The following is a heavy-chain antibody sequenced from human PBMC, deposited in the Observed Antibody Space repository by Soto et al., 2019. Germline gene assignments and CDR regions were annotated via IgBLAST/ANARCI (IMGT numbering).Heavy chain of an antibody. V-gene: IGHV3-30-3*01. J-gene: IGHJ4*02. CDR1: GFTFSSYA. D-gene: IGHD3-22*01. CDR3: ATEYYYDSSGYYKADNFDY. Sequence: QVQLVESGGGVVQPGRSLRLSCAASGFTFSSYAMHWVRQAPGKGLEWVAVISYDGSNKYYADSVKGRFTISRDNSKNTLYLQMNSLRAEDTAVYYCATEYYYDSSGYYKADNFDYWGQGTLVTVSS. CDR2: ISYDGSNK.